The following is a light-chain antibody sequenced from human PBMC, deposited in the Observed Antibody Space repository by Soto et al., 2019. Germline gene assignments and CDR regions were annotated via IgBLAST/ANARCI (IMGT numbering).Light chain of an antibody. Sequence: QSALTQPASVSGSPGQSITISCTGTSSDVGSYNLVSWYQQHPGKAPKLMIYEGSKRPSGVSDRFSGSKSGNTASLTISGLQAEDEADYYCCSYACSSTPVLFGGGTKLTVL. CDR3: CSYACSSTPVL. CDR1: SSDVGSYNL. V-gene: IGLV2-23*01. CDR2: EGS. J-gene: IGLJ2*01.